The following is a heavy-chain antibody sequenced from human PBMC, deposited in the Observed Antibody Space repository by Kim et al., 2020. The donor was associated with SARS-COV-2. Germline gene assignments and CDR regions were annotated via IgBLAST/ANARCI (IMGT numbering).Heavy chain of an antibody. Sequence: SETLSLTCTVSGYSINPYYRSWIRQPPGKGLEWIGYVHYKGSTNYNPSLESRVTISTDTTKNEFSLKLNSVTAAGTAIYDCARGERRGALGNYRTGKFDFWSQGSLLTGSS. CDR3: ARGERRGALGNYRTGKFDF. V-gene: IGHV4-59*13. D-gene: IGHD3-10*01. CDR2: VHYKGST. CDR1: GYSINPYY. J-gene: IGHJ4*02.